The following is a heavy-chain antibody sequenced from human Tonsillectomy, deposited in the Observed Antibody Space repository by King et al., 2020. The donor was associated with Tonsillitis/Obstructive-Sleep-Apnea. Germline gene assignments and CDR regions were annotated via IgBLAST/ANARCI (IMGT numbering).Heavy chain of an antibody. CDR2: IIPIFATA. D-gene: IGHD3-10*01. Sequence: VQLVESGAEVKKPGSSVKVSCKASGGTFSSYAINWVRQAPGQGLEWMGGIIPIFATANYAQKFQGRVTITADESTSTAYMELSSLRSEDTAVYYCASKYGSGSYSSDYYYYMDVWGKGTTVTVSS. CDR1: GGTFSSYA. V-gene: IGHV1-69*01. CDR3: ASKYGSGSYSSDYYYYMDV. J-gene: IGHJ6*03.